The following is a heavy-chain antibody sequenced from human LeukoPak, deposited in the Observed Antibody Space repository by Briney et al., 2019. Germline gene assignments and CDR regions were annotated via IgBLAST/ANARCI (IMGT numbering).Heavy chain of an antibody. CDR2: IYYSGST. CDR3: ARSEWDPARYYYYMDV. V-gene: IGHV4-59*01. CDR1: GGSISSYY. D-gene: IGHD1-26*01. J-gene: IGHJ6*03. Sequence: SETLSLTCTVSGGSISSYYWSWIRQPPGKGLEWIGYIYYSGSTNYNPSLKSRVTISVDTSKNQFSLKLSSVTAADTAVYYCARSEWDPARYYYYMDVWGKGTTVTVPS.